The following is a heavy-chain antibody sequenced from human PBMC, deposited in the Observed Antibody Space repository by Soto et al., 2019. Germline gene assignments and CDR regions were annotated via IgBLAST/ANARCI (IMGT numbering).Heavy chain of an antibody. CDR1: GFTISGKKY. CDR2: LYDIDGS. V-gene: IGHV3-53*01. Sequence: DVQLVESGGGLIQPGESLRLSCAAFGFTISGKKYVAWVRQAPGKGLEWVSALYDIDGSFYADSVKGRFTTSSDSSKTTVYLQMHDLRPDDTAVYYCATWDEREHAYDVWGLGTTVTVSS. CDR3: ATWDEREHAYDV. D-gene: IGHD1-1*01. J-gene: IGHJ3*01.